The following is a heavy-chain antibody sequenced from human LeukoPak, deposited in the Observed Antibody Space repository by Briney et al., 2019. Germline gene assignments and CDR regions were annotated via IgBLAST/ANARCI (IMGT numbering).Heavy chain of an antibody. CDR2: IYYSGYT. CDR3: ARHVWWYYDGSGYPDC. CDR1: GGSISSSSHY. V-gene: IGHV4-39*01. Sequence: SETLSLTCTVSGGSISSSSHYWGWIRQPPGKGLEWIGSIYYSGYTYYNPSPKSRVTISVDTSKNQFSLKLRSVTAADTAVYYCARHVWWYYDGSGYPDCGGQGTLVTVSS. J-gene: IGHJ4*02. D-gene: IGHD3-22*01.